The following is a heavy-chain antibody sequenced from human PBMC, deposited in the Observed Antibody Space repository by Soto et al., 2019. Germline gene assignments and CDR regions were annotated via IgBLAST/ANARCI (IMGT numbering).Heavy chain of an antibody. CDR3: AREGRYNWNYARGSYHAFDY. Sequence: PGGSLRLSCAASGFTFSSYGMXWVRQAPGKGLEWVAVIWYDGSNKYYADSVKGRFTISRDNSKNTLYLQMNSLRAEDTAVYYCAREGRYNWNYARGSYHAFDYWGQGTLVTVSS. CDR2: IWYDGSNK. V-gene: IGHV3-33*01. J-gene: IGHJ4*02. CDR1: GFTFSSYG. D-gene: IGHD1-7*01.